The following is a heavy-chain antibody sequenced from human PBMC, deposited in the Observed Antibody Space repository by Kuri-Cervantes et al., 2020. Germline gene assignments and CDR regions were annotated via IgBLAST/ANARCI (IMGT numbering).Heavy chain of an antibody. J-gene: IGHJ3*02. CDR3: ARVATNAFDI. CDR1: GFTLSNYD. CDR2: VGIAGDT. V-gene: IGHV3-13*04. Sequence: GESLKISCAASGFTLSNYDMHWVRQATGKGLEWVSGVGIAGDTYYTGSVKGRFTVSREHAKNSLYLQMNSLRARDTAVYYCARVATNAFDIWGRGKMVTVSS. D-gene: IGHD4-11*01.